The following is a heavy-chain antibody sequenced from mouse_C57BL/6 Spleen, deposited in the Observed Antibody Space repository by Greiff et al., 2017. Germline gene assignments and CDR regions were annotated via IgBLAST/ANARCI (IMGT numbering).Heavy chain of an antibody. CDR1: GYSITSGYY. CDR2: ISYDGSN. Sequence: EVKLVESGPGLVKPSQSLSLTCSVTGYSITSGYYWNWLRQFPGNKLEWMGYISYDGSNNYNPSLKNRISITRDTSKNQFFLKLNSVTTEDTDTYYCVLTFDYWGQGTTLTVSS. J-gene: IGHJ2*01. CDR3: VLTFDY. V-gene: IGHV3-6*01. D-gene: IGHD4-1*01.